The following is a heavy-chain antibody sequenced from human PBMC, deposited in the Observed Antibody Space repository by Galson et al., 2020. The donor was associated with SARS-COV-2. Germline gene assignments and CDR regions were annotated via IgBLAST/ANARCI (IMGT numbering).Heavy chain of an antibody. D-gene: IGHD2-15*01. Sequence: ASVKVSCKPSGYSFTGFYMHWVRQATGQGLEWMGWINPSTGGTNSAQKFQGRITLTRDTSITTADMDLSRLTSDGTAVSYCARDDGGKLLHSNSFERWGQGSLVGVCS. V-gene: IGHV1-2*02. CDR3: ARDDGGKLLHSNSFER. CDR2: INPSTGGT. CDR1: GYSFTGFY. J-gene: IGHJ5*02.